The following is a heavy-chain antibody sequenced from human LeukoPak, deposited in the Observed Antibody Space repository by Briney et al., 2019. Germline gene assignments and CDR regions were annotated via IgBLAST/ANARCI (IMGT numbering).Heavy chain of an antibody. V-gene: IGHV3-30-3*01. J-gene: IGHJ4*02. CDR3: ARDAIDPYYYDSNAERVFDY. CDR1: GFTFNNYW. CDR2: ISYDGSNK. Sequence: GGSLTLSCVASGFTFNNYWMHWVRQAPGKGLEWVAVISYDGSNKYYADSVKGRFTISRDNSKNTLYLQMNSLRAEDTAVYYCARDAIDPYYYDSNAERVFDYWGQGTLVTVSS. D-gene: IGHD3-22*01.